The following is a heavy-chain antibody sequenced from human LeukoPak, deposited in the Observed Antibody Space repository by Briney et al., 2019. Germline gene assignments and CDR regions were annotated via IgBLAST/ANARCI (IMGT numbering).Heavy chain of an antibody. D-gene: IGHD3-10*01. CDR2: IYSGGST. J-gene: IGHJ4*02. V-gene: IGHV3-66*01. CDR1: GFSFSDYY. CDR3: ARDYGSGSFSFDY. Sequence: GGSLRLSCAASGFSFSDYYMSWVRQAPGKGLEWVSVIYSGGSTYYADSVKGRFTISRDNSKNTLYLQMNSLRAEDTAVYYCARDYGSGSFSFDYWGQGTLVTVSS.